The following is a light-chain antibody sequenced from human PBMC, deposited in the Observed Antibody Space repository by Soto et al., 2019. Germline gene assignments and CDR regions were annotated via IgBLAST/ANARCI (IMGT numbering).Light chain of an antibody. CDR3: QQSYSSPTT. CDR2: AAS. CDR1: QSISNH. J-gene: IGKJ1*01. Sequence: DIHMTQSPSSLSASVEDRVIITCRASQSISNHLNWYQQKPGKAPKLLIFAASSLQSGVPSRFSGSRSGPDFTLTISSLQPEDFATYYCQQSYSSPTTLGQGTNVDIK. V-gene: IGKV1-39*01.